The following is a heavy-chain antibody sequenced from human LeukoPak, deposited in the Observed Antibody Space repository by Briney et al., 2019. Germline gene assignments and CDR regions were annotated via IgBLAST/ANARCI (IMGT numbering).Heavy chain of an antibody. D-gene: IGHD2-21*02. CDR3: ARIGVVTTFDY. Sequence: SETLSLTCAGSGYSISSGSYWGWIRQHPGKGLEWIGSIYHSGSTSYNPSLKSRVTISVDTSKNQFSLKLSSVTAADTDVYYCARIGVVTTFDYWGQGTLVTVSS. CDR2: IYHSGST. V-gene: IGHV4-38-2*01. CDR1: GYSISSGSY. J-gene: IGHJ4*02.